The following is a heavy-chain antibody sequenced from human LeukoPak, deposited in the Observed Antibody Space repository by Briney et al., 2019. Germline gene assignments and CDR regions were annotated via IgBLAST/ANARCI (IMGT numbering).Heavy chain of an antibody. D-gene: IGHD4-17*01. V-gene: IGHV4-34*01. CDR3: ARPKYADYDWPDWYFDL. CDR1: GGSFSGYY. J-gene: IGHJ2*01. CDR2: INHSGST. Sequence: SETLSLTCAVYGGSFSGYYWSWIRQPPAQGLEWIGEINHSGSTNYNPSLKSRVTISVDTSKNQFSLKLSSVTAADTAVYYCARPKYADYDWPDWYFDLWGRGTLVTVSS.